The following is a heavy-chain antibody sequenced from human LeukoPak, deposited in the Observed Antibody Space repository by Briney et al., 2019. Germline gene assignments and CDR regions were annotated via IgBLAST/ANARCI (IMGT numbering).Heavy chain of an antibody. Sequence: GGSLRLSCAASGFTFSSYGMHWVRQAPGKGLEWVAVISYDGSNKYYADSVKGRFTISRGNSKNTLYLQMNSLRAEDTAVYYCAKNGGPHLVDYYYGMDVGGQGTRATVSS. V-gene: IGHV3-30*18. CDR1: GFTFSSYG. D-gene: IGHD4-23*01. CDR2: ISYDGSNK. CDR3: AKNGGPHLVDYYYGMDV. J-gene: IGHJ6*02.